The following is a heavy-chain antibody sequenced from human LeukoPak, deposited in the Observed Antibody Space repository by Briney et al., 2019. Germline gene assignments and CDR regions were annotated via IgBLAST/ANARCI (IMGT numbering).Heavy chain of an antibody. V-gene: IGHV3-7*01. CDR3: AKLRPGIAVAGRGFFDY. CDR1: GFNFNNYA. Sequence: GGSLRLSCTASGFNFNNYAMSWVRQAPGKGLEWVANIKQDGSEKYYVDSVKGRFTISRDNAKNSLYLQMNSLRAEDTAVYYCAKLRPGIAVAGRGFFDYWGQGTLVTVSS. J-gene: IGHJ4*02. CDR2: IKQDGSEK. D-gene: IGHD6-19*01.